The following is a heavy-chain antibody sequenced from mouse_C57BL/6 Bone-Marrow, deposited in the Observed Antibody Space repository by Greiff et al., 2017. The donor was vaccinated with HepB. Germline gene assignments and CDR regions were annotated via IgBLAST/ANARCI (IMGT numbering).Heavy chain of an antibody. V-gene: IGHV1-26*01. CDR1: GYTFTDYY. J-gene: IGHJ2*01. D-gene: IGHD2-1*01. CDR3: ARENDGNRGYFDY. CDR2: INPNNGGT. Sequence: EVQLQQSGPELVKPGASVKISCKASGYTFTDYYMNWVKQSHGKSLEWIGDINPNNGGTRYNQKFKGKATLTVDKSSSTAYMELRSLTSEDSAVYYCARENDGNRGYFDYWGKGTTLTVSS.